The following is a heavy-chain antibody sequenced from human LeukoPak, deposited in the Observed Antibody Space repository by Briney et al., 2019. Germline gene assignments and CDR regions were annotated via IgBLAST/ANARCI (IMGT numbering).Heavy chain of an antibody. CDR1: GXTFSTYA. CDR2: ISGSAGST. J-gene: IGHJ4*02. Sequence: PGGSLRLSWAASGXTFSTYAMSWVRQAPGKGLEWVSGISGSAGSTHYADSVKGRFTISRDNSKNTLHMQMNSLRAEDTAIYYCAKGDGDYSFDNWGQGTLVTVSS. CDR3: AKGDGDYSFDN. D-gene: IGHD2-21*01. V-gene: IGHV3-23*01.